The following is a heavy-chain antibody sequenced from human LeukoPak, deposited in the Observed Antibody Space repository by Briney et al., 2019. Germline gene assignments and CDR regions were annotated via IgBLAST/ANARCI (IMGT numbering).Heavy chain of an antibody. CDR2: ISSSGDNT. CDR3: AKEGGYSSTWY. Sequence: PGGSLRLSCAASGFTFSVSVMNWVRQVPGKGLEWVSGISSSGDNTYYADFVKGRFTISRDNHKNTLHLQMNGLGADDTAIYYCAKEGGYSSTWYWGQGALDTVSS. CDR1: GFTFSVSV. V-gene: IGHV3-23*01. J-gene: IGHJ4*02. D-gene: IGHD6-13*01.